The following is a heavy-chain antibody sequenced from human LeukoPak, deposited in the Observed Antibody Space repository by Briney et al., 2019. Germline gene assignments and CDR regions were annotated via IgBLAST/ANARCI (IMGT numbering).Heavy chain of an antibody. CDR2: IKSQTDGGTT. Sequence: GGSLRLSCAASGFTFSNAWMSWVRQAPGKGLEWVGRIKSQTDGGTTDYAAPVKGRFTISRDDSKNTLYLQMNSLKTEDTAVYYCTTMEVGATIFFDHWGQGTLVTVSS. D-gene: IGHD1-26*01. J-gene: IGHJ4*02. V-gene: IGHV3-15*01. CDR3: TTMEVGATIFFDH. CDR1: GFTFSNAW.